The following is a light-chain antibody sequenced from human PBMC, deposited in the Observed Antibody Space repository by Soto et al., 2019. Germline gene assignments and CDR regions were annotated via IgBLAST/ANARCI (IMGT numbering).Light chain of an antibody. CDR3: FSFTTDWTNV. CDR2: DVS. CDR1: SSDVGAYNY. Sequence: QSALTQPRSVSGSPGQSVTISCTGTSSDVGAYNYVSWYQQHPGKAPKFMIYDVSKRPSGVPDRFSGSKSGNTASLTISGLQAEDEADYFCFSFTTDWTNVFGTGTKVTVL. V-gene: IGLV2-11*01. J-gene: IGLJ1*01.